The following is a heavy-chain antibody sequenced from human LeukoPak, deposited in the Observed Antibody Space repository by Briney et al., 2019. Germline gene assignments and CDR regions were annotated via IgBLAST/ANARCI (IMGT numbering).Heavy chain of an antibody. CDR3: ARDFGYSYGYYYYYGMDV. J-gene: IGHJ6*02. Sequence: GASVKVSCKASGYTFTSYGISWVRQAPGQGLEWMGWISAYNGNTNYAQKLQGRVTMTTDTSTSTAYMELRSLRSDDTAVYYCARDFGYSYGYYYYYGMDVWGQGTTVTVSS. V-gene: IGHV1-18*01. D-gene: IGHD5-18*01. CDR2: ISAYNGNT. CDR1: GYTFTSYG.